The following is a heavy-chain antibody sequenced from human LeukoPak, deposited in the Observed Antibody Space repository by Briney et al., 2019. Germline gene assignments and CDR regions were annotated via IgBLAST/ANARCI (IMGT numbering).Heavy chain of an antibody. CDR1: GYTFTGYY. CDR2: INPNSGGT. J-gene: IGHJ4*02. CDR3: ARDRSTMVRGVISVQDY. Sequence: ASVKVSCKASGYTFTGYYMHWVRQALGQGLEWMGRINPNSGGTNYAQKFQGRVTMTRDTSISTAYMELSRLRSDDTAVYYCARDRSTMVRGVISVQDYWGQGTLVTVSS. V-gene: IGHV1-2*06. D-gene: IGHD3-10*01.